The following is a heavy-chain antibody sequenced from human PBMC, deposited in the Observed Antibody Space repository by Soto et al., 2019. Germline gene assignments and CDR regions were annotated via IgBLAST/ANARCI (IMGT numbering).Heavy chain of an antibody. J-gene: IGHJ5*02. CDR2: IYYTGNT. V-gene: IGHV4-30-4*01. D-gene: IGHD1-26*01. CDR3: ASGGSSNWFDP. Sequence: PSETLSLTCTVSSGSISSPDYYWSWIRQPSGKGLEWIGYIYYTGNTYYNPSLKSRVIMSVDTSTNQFSLKVTSVTAADTAVYYCASGGSSNWFDPWGQGTLVTVSS. CDR1: SGSISSPDYY.